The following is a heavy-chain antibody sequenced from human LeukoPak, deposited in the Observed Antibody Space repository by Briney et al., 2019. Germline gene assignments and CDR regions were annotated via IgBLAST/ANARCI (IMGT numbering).Heavy chain of an antibody. D-gene: IGHD3-3*01. V-gene: IGHV1-46*01. CDR3: ARESITIFGVVIENYYYYGMDV. J-gene: IGHJ6*02. Sequence: RASVKVSCKASGYTFTSYYMHWVRQAPGQGLEWMGIINPSGGSTSYAQKFQGRVTMTRDTSTSTVYMELSSLRSEDTAVYYCARESITIFGVVIENYYYYGMDVWGQGTTVTVSS. CDR2: INPSGGST. CDR1: GYTFTSYY.